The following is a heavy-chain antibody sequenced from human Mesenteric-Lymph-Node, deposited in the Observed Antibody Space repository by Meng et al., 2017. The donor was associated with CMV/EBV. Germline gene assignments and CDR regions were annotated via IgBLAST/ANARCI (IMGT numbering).Heavy chain of an antibody. J-gene: IGHJ4*02. V-gene: IGHV3-21*01. CDR3: AILGEGAMGTYFDY. CDR2: ISSSSSYI. Sequence: LSLTCAASGFTFSSYSMNWVRQAPGKGLEWVSSISSSSSYIYYADSVKGRFTISRDNAKNSLYLQMNSLRAEDTAVYYCAILGEGAMGTYFDYWGQGTLVTVSS. CDR1: GFTFSSYS. D-gene: IGHD1-26*01.